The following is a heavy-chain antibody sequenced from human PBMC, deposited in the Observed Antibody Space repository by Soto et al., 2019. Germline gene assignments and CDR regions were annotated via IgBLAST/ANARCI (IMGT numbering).Heavy chain of an antibody. D-gene: IGHD6-13*01. CDR2: IYYSGST. CDR1: GGPISSGGYY. V-gene: IGHV4-31*03. Sequence: TLSLTCTVSGGPISSGGYYWSWIRQHPGKGLEWIGYIYYSGSTYYNPSLKSRVTISVDTSKNQFSLKLSSVTAADTAVYYCARRVNYYYGMDVWGQGTTVTVSS. CDR3: ARRVNYYYGMDV. J-gene: IGHJ6*02.